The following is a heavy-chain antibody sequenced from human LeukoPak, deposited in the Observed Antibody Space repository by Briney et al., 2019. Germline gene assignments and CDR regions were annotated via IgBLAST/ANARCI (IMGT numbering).Heavy chain of an antibody. CDR1: GVTFSSYA. V-gene: IGHV3-30-3*01. CDR3: ASDRVLLWFGELNY. D-gene: IGHD3-10*01. J-gene: IGHJ4*02. Sequence: PGGSLRLSCAASGVTFSSYAMHWVRQAPGKGLEWVAVISYDGSNKYYADSVKGRFTISRDNSKNTLYLQMNSLRAEDTAVYYCASDRVLLWFGELNYWGQGTLVTVSS. CDR2: ISYDGSNK.